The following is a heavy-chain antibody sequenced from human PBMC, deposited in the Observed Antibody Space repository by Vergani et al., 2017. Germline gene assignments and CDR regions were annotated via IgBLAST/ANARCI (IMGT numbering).Heavy chain of an antibody. J-gene: IGHJ5*02. CDR1: GYTFTGYY. CDR2: INPSGGST. V-gene: IGHV1-46*01. CDR3: ARAPHFGVPPGGP. Sequence: QVQLVQSGAEVKKPGASVKVSCKASGYTFTGYYMHWVRQAPGQGLEWMGIINPSGGSTSYAQKFQGRVTMTRDTSTSTVYMELSSLRSEDTAVYYCARAPHFGVPPGGPWGQGTLVTVSS. D-gene: IGHD3-3*01.